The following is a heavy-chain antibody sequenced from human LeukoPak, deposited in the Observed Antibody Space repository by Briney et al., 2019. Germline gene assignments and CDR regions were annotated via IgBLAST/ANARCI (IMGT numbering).Heavy chain of an antibody. CDR1: GGTFSSYA. CDR2: IIPIFGTA. CDR3: ARDPNSGSYYFDY. V-gene: IGHV1-69*05. Sequence: SVKVSCKASGGTFSSYAISWVRQAPGQGREWMGRIIPIFGTANYAQKFQGRVTITTDESTSTAYMELSSLRSEDTAVYYCARDPNSGSYYFDYWGQGTLVTVSS. D-gene: IGHD1-26*01. J-gene: IGHJ4*02.